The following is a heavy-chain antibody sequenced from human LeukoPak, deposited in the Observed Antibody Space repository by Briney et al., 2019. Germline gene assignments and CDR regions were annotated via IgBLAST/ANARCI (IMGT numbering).Heavy chain of an antibody. CDR1: EFTFHFYS. Sequence: GGSLRLSCAASEFTFHFYSMTWVRHAPGKGLEWVSYISSRSSTIYYTDSVKGRFTVSRDNAKNSLNLQMNSLRDEDTAVYYCARGEDYWGQGTLVTVSS. J-gene: IGHJ4*02. CDR2: ISSRSSTI. CDR3: ARGEDY. V-gene: IGHV3-48*02.